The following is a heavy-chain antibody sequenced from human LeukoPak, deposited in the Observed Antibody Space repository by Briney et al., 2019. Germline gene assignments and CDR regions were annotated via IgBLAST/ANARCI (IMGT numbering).Heavy chain of an antibody. D-gene: IGHD6-13*01. CDR2: IYTDSRT. Sequence: GGALRLSCAASGFTFRYNYMNWGPHAPREGVEWGSVIYTDSRTDYADSVRGRFTISRDNSRDTLYLQMNFLRAEDTAVYYCTRDLRRGYPSPRPFDYWGQGTLVTVSP. J-gene: IGHJ4*02. V-gene: IGHV3-53*01. CDR1: GFTFRYNY. CDR3: TRDLRRGYPSPRPFDY.